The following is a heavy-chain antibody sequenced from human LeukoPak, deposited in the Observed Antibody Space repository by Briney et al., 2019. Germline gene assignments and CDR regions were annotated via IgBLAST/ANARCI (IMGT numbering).Heavy chain of an antibody. CDR1: GFTFTNFD. J-gene: IGHJ3*01. V-gene: IGHV3-23*01. Sequence: GGSLRLSCAASGFTFTNFDMVWVRQAPGKGLEWVSGISNGGDRAYYADSVKGRFTISRDNSKSALFLQMKSLRVDDTAIYYCARERCVVGACGAFDVWGQGTMATVSS. CDR2: ISNGGDRA. CDR3: ARERCVVGACGAFDV. D-gene: IGHD1-26*01.